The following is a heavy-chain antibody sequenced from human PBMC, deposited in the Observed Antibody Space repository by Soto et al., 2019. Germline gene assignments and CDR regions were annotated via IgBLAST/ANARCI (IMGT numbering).Heavy chain of an antibody. CDR2: IYSDGST. CDR3: ATFTKYDILTGFYPC. V-gene: IGHV3-66*01. D-gene: IGHD3-9*01. J-gene: IGHJ4*02. Sequence: EVQLVESGGGLVQPGGSLRLSCAASGFTVNSNYMSWVRQAPGKGLEWVSVIYSDGSTYYADSVKGRFIISRDNSNNTLYFQMNSLRAEETAVYYCATFTKYDILTGFYPCWGQGTLVTVSS. CDR1: GFTVNSNY.